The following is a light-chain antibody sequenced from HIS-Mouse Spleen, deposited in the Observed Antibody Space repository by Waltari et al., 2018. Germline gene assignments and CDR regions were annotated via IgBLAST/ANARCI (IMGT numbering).Light chain of an antibody. Sequence: SYELTQPPSVSVSPGQTARITCSGDALPKKYAYWYQQKSGQAHVLVIYEDSKRPSGIPEGFSCSSSGTMATLTISGAQVEDEADYYCYSTDSSGNHRVFGGGTKLTVL. CDR1: ALPKKY. J-gene: IGLJ2*01. CDR3: YSTDSSGNHRV. CDR2: EDS. V-gene: IGLV3-10*01.